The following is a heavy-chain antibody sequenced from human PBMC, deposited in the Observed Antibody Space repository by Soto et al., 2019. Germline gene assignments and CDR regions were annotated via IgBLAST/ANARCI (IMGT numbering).Heavy chain of an antibody. D-gene: IGHD2-15*01. CDR3: ARGLHSMTGYWFFDL. V-gene: IGHV4-34*01. CDR2: INHSGST. Sequence: QVQLQQWGAGLLKPSETLSLTCAVYGGSFSDYYWSWIRQPPGKGLKWIGEINHSGSTNYNPSPKSRVTISMDTSKNQFSLKVTSVTAADTAVYYCARGLHSMTGYWFFDLWGRGTLVTVSS. J-gene: IGHJ2*01. CDR1: GGSFSDYY.